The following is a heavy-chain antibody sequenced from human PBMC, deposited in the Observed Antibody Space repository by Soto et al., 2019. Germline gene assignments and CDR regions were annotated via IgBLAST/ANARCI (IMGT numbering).Heavy chain of an antibody. CDR2: VFGHGGGP. Sequence: EVQLLESGGDLVQPGGSLSLSCAASGFTFSSFAMSWVRQAPGKGLEWVSRVFGHGGGPDYADSVKGRFTISRDNSKNTLFLQMSSLRVDDTAIYYCAKMRGMEVWDYSLDYWGQGTLVTVSS. D-gene: IGHD2-21*01. V-gene: IGHV3-23*01. J-gene: IGHJ4*02. CDR3: AKMRGMEVWDYSLDY. CDR1: GFTFSSFA.